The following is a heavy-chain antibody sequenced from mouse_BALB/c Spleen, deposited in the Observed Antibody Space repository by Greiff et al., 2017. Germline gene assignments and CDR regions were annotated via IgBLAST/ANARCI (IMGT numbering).Heavy chain of an antibody. Sequence: DVMLVESGGDLVKPGGSLKLSCAASGFTFSSYGMSWVRQTPDKRLEWVATISSGGSYTYYPDSVKGRFTISRDNAKNTLYLQMSSLKSEDTAMYNCARDNYGYIDDWGEGTPLTVSP. J-gene: IGHJ2*01. D-gene: IGHD1-1*01. CDR3: ARDNYGYIDD. V-gene: IGHV5-6*02. CDR2: ISSGGSYT. CDR1: GFTFSSYG.